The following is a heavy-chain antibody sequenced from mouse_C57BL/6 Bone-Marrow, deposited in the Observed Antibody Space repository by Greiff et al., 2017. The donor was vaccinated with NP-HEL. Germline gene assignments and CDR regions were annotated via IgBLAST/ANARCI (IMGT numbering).Heavy chain of an antibody. CDR1: GYSITSDY. Sequence: VQLQQSGPGLAKPSQTLSLTCSVTGYSITSDYWNWIRKFPGNKLEYMGYISYSGSTYYNPSLKSRISITRDTSKNQYYLQLNSVTTEDTATYYCARCITTVVACHWYFDVWGTGTTVTVSS. D-gene: IGHD1-1*01. CDR3: ARCITTVVACHWYFDV. CDR2: ISYSGST. J-gene: IGHJ1*03. V-gene: IGHV3-8*01.